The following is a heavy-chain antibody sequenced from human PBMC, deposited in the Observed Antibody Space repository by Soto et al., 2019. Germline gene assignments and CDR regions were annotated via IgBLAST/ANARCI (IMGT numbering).Heavy chain of an antibody. J-gene: IGHJ3*02. Sequence: SLRLSCAASGFTFSSYSMNWVRQAPGKGLEWVSYISSSSSTIYYADSVKGRFTISRDNAKNSLYLQMNSLRDEDTAVYYCARGGSSPLAIVVFDIWGQGTMAPVPS. D-gene: IGHD1-26*01. V-gene: IGHV3-48*02. CDR3: ARGGSSPLAIVVFDI. CDR2: ISSSSSTI. CDR1: GFTFSSYS.